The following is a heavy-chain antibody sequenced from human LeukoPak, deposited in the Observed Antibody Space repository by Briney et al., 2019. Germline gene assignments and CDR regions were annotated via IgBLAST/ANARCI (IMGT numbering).Heavy chain of an antibody. CDR3: ARVGVNTMIVVVSNFDY. Sequence: GASVKVSCKASGYTFTSYGISWVRQAPGQGLEWMGWISAYNGNTNYAQKLQGRVTMTTDTSTSTAYMELRSLRSDDTAVYYCARVGVNTMIVVVSNFDYWGQGTLVTVSS. V-gene: IGHV1-18*01. J-gene: IGHJ4*02. CDR1: GYTFTSYG. D-gene: IGHD3-22*01. CDR2: ISAYNGNT.